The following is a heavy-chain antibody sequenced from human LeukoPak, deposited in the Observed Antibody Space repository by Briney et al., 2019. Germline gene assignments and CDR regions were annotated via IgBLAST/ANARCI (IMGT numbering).Heavy chain of an antibody. CDR3: ATHAVPAARGDY. CDR2: ISSSSSYI. J-gene: IGHJ4*02. Sequence: GGSLRLSCAASGFTFSSYSMNWVRQAPGKGLEWVSSISSSSSYIYYADSVKGRFTISRDNAKNSLYLQMNSLRAEDTAVYCCATHAVPAARGDYWGQGTLVTVSS. V-gene: IGHV3-21*01. D-gene: IGHD2-2*01. CDR1: GFTFSSYS.